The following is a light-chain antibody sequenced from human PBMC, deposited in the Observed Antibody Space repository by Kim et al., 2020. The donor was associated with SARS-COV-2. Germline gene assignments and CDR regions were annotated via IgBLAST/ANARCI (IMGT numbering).Light chain of an antibody. V-gene: IGKV3-15*01. CDR3: QQYDDWPRT. J-gene: IGKJ1*01. CDR1: QSVSIN. Sequence: VSPGERATHSCRASQSVSINLAWYQQKPGQAPRLLISNAFSMATGVPVRFSGSGSGTDFTLTISSLQSEDFAIYYCQQYDDWPRTFGQGTKVDIK. CDR2: NAF.